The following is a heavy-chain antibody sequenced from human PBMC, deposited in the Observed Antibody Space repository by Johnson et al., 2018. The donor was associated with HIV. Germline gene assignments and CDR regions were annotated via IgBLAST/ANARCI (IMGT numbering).Heavy chain of an antibody. CDR3: AKGGYDSEDAFDI. D-gene: IGHD3-22*01. CDR2: INWNGGDT. CDR1: GFTFDDYG. J-gene: IGHJ3*02. V-gene: IGHV3-20*04. Sequence: VQLVESGGGVARPGGSLRLSCAASGFTFDDYGMSWVRQAPGKGLEWVSGINWNGGDTAYAGSVKGRFTISRDNAKSSLYLQMNSLRVEDTALYYCAKGGYDSEDAFDIWGQGTMVTVSS.